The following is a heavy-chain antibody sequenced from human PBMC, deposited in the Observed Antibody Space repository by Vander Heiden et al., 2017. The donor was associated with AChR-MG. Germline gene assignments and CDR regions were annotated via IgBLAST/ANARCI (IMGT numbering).Heavy chain of an antibody. CDR3: ARAPVFGVVSRTYYFDY. V-gene: IGHV1-69*06. CDR2: IIPIFGTA. D-gene: IGHD3-3*01. Sequence: QVQLVQSGAEVQKPGSSVKVSCKASGGTFSSYAISWVRQAPGQGLEWMGGIIPIFGTANYAQKFQGRVTITADKSTSTAYMELSSLRSEDTAVYYCARAPVFGVVSRTYYFDYWGQGTLVTVSS. J-gene: IGHJ4*02. CDR1: GGTFSSYA.